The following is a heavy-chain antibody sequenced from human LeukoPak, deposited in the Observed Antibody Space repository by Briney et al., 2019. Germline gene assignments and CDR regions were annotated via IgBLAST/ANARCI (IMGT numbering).Heavy chain of an antibody. CDR1: GFTFSSSA. J-gene: IGHJ4*02. CDR3: AKGSYYDSSGSFYFDY. Sequence: GGSLGLSCAASGFTFSSSAMSWVRQVPGKGLEWVSGISASGGSTYYADSERGRFTISRDNSKNTLYVQMNSLRDEDTAVYYCAKGSYYDSSGSFYFDYWGQGTLVTVSS. V-gene: IGHV3-23*01. CDR2: ISASGGST. D-gene: IGHD3-22*01.